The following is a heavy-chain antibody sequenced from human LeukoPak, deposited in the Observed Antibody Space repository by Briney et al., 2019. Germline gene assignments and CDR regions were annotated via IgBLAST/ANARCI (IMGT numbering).Heavy chain of an antibody. CDR1: GFTFSSYG. Sequence: GGSLRLSCAASGFTFSSYGMHWVRQAPGKGLEWVAVISYCGSNKYYADSVKGRFTISRDNSKNTLYLKMNSLRAEDTAVYYCAKEGCSSNSCYEVDYWGQGTLVTVSS. CDR2: ISYCGSNK. V-gene: IGHV3-30*18. CDR3: AKEGCSSNSCYEVDY. J-gene: IGHJ4*02. D-gene: IGHD2-2*01.